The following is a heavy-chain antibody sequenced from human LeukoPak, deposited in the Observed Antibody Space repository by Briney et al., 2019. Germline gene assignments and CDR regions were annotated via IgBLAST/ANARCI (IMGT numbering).Heavy chain of an antibody. Sequence: PSETLSLTCTVSGGSISSSSYYWGWIRQPPGKRLEWIGSIYYSGSTYYNPSLKSRVTISVDTSKNQFSLKLSSVTAADTAVYYCARQGRLLLQYYFDYWGQGTLVTVSS. CDR3: ARQGRLLLQYYFDY. J-gene: IGHJ4*02. V-gene: IGHV4-39*01. CDR1: GGSISSSSYY. D-gene: IGHD3-22*01. CDR2: IYYSGST.